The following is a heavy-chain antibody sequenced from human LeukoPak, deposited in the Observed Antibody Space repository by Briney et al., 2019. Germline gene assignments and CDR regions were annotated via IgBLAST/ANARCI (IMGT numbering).Heavy chain of an antibody. CDR1: GFTFSRYT. CDR3: ARNYNYHDASAAGY. J-gene: IGHJ4*02. V-gene: IGHV3-21*01. CDR2: ITSSSSYI. Sequence: PGGSLRLSCTASGFTFSRYTMKWVRQAPGKGLEWVSSITSSSSYIFYADSVKGRFTISRDNAQNSVYLQMSSLRDDDTAIYYCARNYNYHDASAAGYWGQGTLVTVSS. D-gene: IGHD3-22*01.